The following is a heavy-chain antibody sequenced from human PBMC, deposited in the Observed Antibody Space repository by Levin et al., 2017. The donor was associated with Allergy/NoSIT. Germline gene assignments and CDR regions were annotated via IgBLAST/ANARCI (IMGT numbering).Heavy chain of an antibody. CDR2: IYHSGST. V-gene: IGHV4-4*02. CDR1: GGSISSSNW. J-gene: IGHJ4*02. Sequence: GSLRLSCAVSGGSISSSNWWSWVRQPPGKGLEWIGEIYHSGSTNYNPSLKSRVTISVDKSKNQFSLKLSSVTAADTAVYYCARTKAAAGNLLYWGQGTLVTVSS. D-gene: IGHD6-13*01. CDR3: ARTKAAAGNLLY.